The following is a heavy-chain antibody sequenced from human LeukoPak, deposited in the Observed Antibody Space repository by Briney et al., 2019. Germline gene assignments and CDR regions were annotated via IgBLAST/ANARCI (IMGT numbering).Heavy chain of an antibody. V-gene: IGHV3-21*04. CDR2: ISSSSSYI. J-gene: IGHJ4*02. CDR1: GFTFSSYS. Sequence: PGGSLRLSCAASGFTFSSYSMNWARQAPGKGLEWVSSISSSSSYIYYADSVKGRFTISRDNAKSSVYLQMNTLRAEDTAVYYCATSADSSGNDWGQGTLVTVSS. D-gene: IGHD3-22*01. CDR3: ATSADSSGND.